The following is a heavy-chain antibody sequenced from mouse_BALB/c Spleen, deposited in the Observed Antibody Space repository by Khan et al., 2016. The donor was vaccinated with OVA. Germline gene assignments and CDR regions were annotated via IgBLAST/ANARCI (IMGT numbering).Heavy chain of an antibody. Sequence: QIQLVQSGPELKKPGETVKISCTASGYTFTNYGMNWVKQAPGKGLKWMGWINPYTGYPTYAEDFKGRFAFSLETSASTAYLQLNNLKYEDTATYFTARPPYFSYVMVYWGQGTSVTVSS. CDR3: ARPPYFSYVMVY. D-gene: IGHD2-10*01. CDR1: GYTFTNYG. V-gene: IGHV9-3-1*01. J-gene: IGHJ4*01. CDR2: INPYTGYP.